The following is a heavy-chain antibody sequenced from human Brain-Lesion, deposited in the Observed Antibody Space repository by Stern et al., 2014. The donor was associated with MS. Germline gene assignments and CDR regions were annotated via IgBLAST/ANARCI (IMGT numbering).Heavy chain of an antibody. CDR3: ARDNKVYGIDV. CDR2: IRNKANSYST. CDR1: GFTFSDHF. D-gene: IGHD2/OR15-2a*01. J-gene: IGHJ6*02. Sequence: VQLVESGGGLVQPGGSLRLSCAASGFTFSDHFIDWVRQAPGKGLEWVGRIRNKANSYSTEYAASVKGRFTFSRDDSKNSLFVQMNSLRIEDPAIYYCARDNKVYGIDVLGQGTSVTVSS. V-gene: IGHV3-72*01.